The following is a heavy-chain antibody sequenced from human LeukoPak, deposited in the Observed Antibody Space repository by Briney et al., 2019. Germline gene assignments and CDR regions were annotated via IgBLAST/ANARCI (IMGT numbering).Heavy chain of an antibody. D-gene: IGHD3-9*01. CDR1: GFTFSSYA. CDR2: INGGGGST. Sequence: GGSLRLSCAASGFTFSSYAMSWVRQAPGKGLDWVSSINGGGGSTYYADSVKGRFTISRDNSKNTLYLQMNSLRAEDTAVYYCAKVAYYEILKSWFDYWGQGTLVTVSS. J-gene: IGHJ4*02. CDR3: AKVAYYEILKSWFDY. V-gene: IGHV3-23*01.